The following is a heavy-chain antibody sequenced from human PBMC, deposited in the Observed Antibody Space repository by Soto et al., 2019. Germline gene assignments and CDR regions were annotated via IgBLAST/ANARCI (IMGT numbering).Heavy chain of an antibody. CDR3: ARGHDILTGYYPYYGMDV. Sequence: SETLSLTCTVSGGSISSGDYYWSWIRQPPGKGLEWIGYIYYSGSTYYNPYLKSRVTISVDTSKNQFSLKLSSVTAADTAVYYCARGHDILTGYYPYYGMDVWGQGTTVTVSS. J-gene: IGHJ6*02. CDR2: IYYSGST. V-gene: IGHV4-30-4*01. D-gene: IGHD3-9*01. CDR1: GGSISSGDYY.